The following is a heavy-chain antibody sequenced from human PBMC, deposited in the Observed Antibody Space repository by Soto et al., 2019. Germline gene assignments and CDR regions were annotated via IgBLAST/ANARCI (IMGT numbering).Heavy chain of an antibody. CDR3: ARVGGYSYGLVDY. D-gene: IGHD5-18*01. CDR1: GGSISSYY. J-gene: IGHJ4*02. Sequence: PSETLSLTCTGSGGSISSYYWSWIRQPPGKGLEWIGYIYYSGSTNYNPSLKSRVTISVDTSKNQFSLKLSSVTAADTAVYYCARVGGYSYGLVDYWGQGTLVTVSS. CDR2: IYYSGST. V-gene: IGHV4-59*01.